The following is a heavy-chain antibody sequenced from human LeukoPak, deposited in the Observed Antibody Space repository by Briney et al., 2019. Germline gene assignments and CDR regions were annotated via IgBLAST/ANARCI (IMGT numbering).Heavy chain of an antibody. Sequence: GGSLILSCAASGFTFSGYWMSWVRQAPGKGLEWVANIKPDGSEKYYVDSVKGRFTISRENAKNSLYLQMNSLRAEDTAVYYCARDRIQLWSHDYWGQGTLVTVSS. D-gene: IGHD5-18*01. CDR2: IKPDGSEK. V-gene: IGHV3-7*04. CDR3: ARDRIQLWSHDY. J-gene: IGHJ4*02. CDR1: GFTFSGYW.